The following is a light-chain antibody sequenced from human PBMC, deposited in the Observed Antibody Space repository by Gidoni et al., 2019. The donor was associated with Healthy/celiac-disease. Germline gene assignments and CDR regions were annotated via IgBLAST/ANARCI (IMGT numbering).Light chain of an antibody. J-gene: IGKJ1*01. CDR3: QQRSNWPRT. CDR2: DAS. Sequence: DIVLAQSPATLSLSPGERATLSCRASQSVSRYLAWYQQKPGQAPRLLIYDASDRATGTPARFSGSGSGTDFTLTISSLEPEDFADYYCQQRSNWPRTFGQGTKVEIK. CDR1: QSVSRY. V-gene: IGKV3-11*01.